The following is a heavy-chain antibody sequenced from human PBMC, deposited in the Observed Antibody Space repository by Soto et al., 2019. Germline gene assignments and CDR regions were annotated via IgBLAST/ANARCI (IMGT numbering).Heavy chain of an antibody. Sequence: LRLSCAASGFAFSSFGMHWVRQAPGKGLEWVAIIWYDGSDKYYADSVKGRFTISRDNSKNTLYLQMNSLRAEDTAVYHCAFGNLSYYFDFWGQGTPVTVSS. J-gene: IGHJ4*02. CDR3: AFGNLSYYFDF. CDR1: GFAFSSFG. D-gene: IGHD3-16*01. V-gene: IGHV3-33*01. CDR2: IWYDGSDK.